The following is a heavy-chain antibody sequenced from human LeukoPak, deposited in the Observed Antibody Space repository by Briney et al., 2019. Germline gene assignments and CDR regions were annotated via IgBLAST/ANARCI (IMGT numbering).Heavy chain of an antibody. D-gene: IGHD3-10*01. Sequence: PGGSLRLSCAASGFTFSSYGMNWVRQAPGKGLEWVSTISGSGDRTYYADSVKGRFTISRDNSKNTLYLQMNSLRAEDTAVYYCAKGGAVSSKSITMVRGTRRYYYYMDVWGKGTTVTISS. J-gene: IGHJ6*03. CDR3: AKGGAVSSKSITMVRGTRRYYYYMDV. CDR2: ISGSGDRT. V-gene: IGHV3-23*01. CDR1: GFTFSSYG.